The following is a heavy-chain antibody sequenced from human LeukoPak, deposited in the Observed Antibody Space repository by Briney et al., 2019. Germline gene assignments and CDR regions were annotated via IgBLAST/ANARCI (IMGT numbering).Heavy chain of an antibody. D-gene: IGHD6-6*01. CDR1: GSTLDTYG. Sequence: GASVKVSCKASGSTLDTYGIGWVRQAPGQGLEWLGWISPNNGNTNYAQKLRGRLIMTTDPSTNTIYMEVKSLTSDDTAVYYCARGRKYSAFDFWGLGTLVTVSS. CDR3: ARGRKYSAFDF. V-gene: IGHV1-18*01. J-gene: IGHJ4*02. CDR2: ISPNNGNT.